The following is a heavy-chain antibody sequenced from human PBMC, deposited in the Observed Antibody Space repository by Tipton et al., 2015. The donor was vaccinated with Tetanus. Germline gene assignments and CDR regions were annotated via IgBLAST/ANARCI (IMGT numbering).Heavy chain of an antibody. CDR1: GFIFSNYR. V-gene: IGHV3-21*01. J-gene: IGHJ4*02. D-gene: IGHD6-25*01. CDR2: ISSTSSYI. CDR3: ASGSTLDY. Sequence: AVSGFIFSNYRMNWVRQAPGKGLEWVSSISSTSSYIYYADSVKGRFTISRDNAKNSLFLQMGSLRAEDAAIYYCASGSTLDYWGQGALVTVSS.